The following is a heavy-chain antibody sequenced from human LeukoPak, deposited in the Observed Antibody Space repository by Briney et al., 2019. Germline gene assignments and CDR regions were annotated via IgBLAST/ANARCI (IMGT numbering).Heavy chain of an antibody. J-gene: IGHJ2*01. CDR2: INHSGST. Sequence: SSETLSLTCGVPGGSFSEHYWSWIRQPPGKGLEWIGEINHSGSTNYNPSLKSRVTISVDTSKNQFSLKLSSVTAADTAVYYCARVAQKLERITVAGTSEWRANWYFDLWGRGTLVTVSS. CDR3: ARVAQKLERITVAGTSEWRANWYFDL. V-gene: IGHV4-34*01. D-gene: IGHD6-19*01. CDR1: GGSFSEHY.